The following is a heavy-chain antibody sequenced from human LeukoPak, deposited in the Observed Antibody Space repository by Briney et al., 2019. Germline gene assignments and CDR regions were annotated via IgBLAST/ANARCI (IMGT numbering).Heavy chain of an antibody. CDR2: ISDSGGST. V-gene: IGHV3-23*01. J-gene: IGHJ4*02. Sequence: GGSLRLSCAASGFTFSSYAMSWVRQAPGKGLECVSVISDSGGSTYYADSVKGRFTISRDNSKNTLYLQMNSLRAEDTAVYYCARGVPPLWFGLDYWGQGTLVTVSS. D-gene: IGHD3-10*01. CDR1: GFTFSSYA. CDR3: ARGVPPLWFGLDY.